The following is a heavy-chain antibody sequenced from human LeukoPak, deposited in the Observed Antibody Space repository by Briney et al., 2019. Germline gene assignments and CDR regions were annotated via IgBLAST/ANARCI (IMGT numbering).Heavy chain of an antibody. CDR2: ISYDGSNK. J-gene: IGHJ4*02. CDR1: GFTFSSYG. D-gene: IGHD6-19*01. CDR3: AKDPKYSSGWYSNYFDY. V-gene: IGHV3-30*18. Sequence: HAGGSLRLSCAASGFTFSSYGMHWVRQAPGKGLEWVAVISYDGSNKYYADSVKGRFTISRDNSKNTLYLQMNSLRTEDTAVYYCAKDPKYSSGWYSNYFDYWGQGTLVTVSS.